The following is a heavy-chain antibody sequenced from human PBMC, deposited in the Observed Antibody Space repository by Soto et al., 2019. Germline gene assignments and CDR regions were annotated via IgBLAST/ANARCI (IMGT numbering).Heavy chain of an antibody. CDR3: ARDHGYYDSSGSYTGFGYFQH. J-gene: IGHJ1*01. V-gene: IGHV1-3*01. Sequence: ASVKVSCKASGYTFTSYAMHWVRQAPGQRLEWMGWINAGNGNTKYSQKFQGRVTITRDTSASTAYMELSSLRSEDTAVYYCARDHGYYDSSGSYTGFGYFQHWGQGTLVTVSS. CDR1: GYTFTSYA. D-gene: IGHD3-22*01. CDR2: INAGNGNT.